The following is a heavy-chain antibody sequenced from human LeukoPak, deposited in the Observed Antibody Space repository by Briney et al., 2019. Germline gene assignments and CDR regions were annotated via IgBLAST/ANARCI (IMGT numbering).Heavy chain of an antibody. D-gene: IGHD2-15*01. CDR2: ISYDGSNK. CDR3: AKEGRGGYCSGGSCYSLSVPDY. V-gene: IGHV3-30*18. J-gene: IGHJ4*02. Sequence: RSGGSLRLSCAASGFTFSSYGMHWGRQAPGKGLEWVAVISYDGSNKYYADSVKGRFTISRDNSKNTLYLQMNSLRAEDTAVYYCAKEGRGGYCSGGSCYSLSVPDYWGQGTLVTVSS. CDR1: GFTFSSYG.